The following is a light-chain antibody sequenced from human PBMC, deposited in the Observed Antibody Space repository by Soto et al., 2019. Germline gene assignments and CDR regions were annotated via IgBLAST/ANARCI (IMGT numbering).Light chain of an antibody. J-gene: IGKJ1*01. CDR2: DAA. V-gene: IGKV1-5*01. CDR3: QNYNSYSQA. Sequence: DIQMTQSPSTLSASVGDRVTITCRASQSISSWLAWYQQKPGKAPKLLISDAANLESGVPSRFSGSGSGTEFTLTTSSLQPDDFATYDFQNYNSYSQAFGRGTTVEIK. CDR1: QSISSW.